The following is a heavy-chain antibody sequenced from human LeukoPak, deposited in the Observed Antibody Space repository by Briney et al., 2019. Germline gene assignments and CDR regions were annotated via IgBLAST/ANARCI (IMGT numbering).Heavy chain of an antibody. Sequence: GGSLRLSCAASGFTFRGYWMHWVRQAPGKGLVWVSRIKSDARRTDYADSVKGRFTISRDNAKNTLHLQMNSLRAEDTAVYYCARDIVYGSGSLETWGQGTLVTVSS. D-gene: IGHD3-10*01. CDR3: ARDIVYGSGSLET. V-gene: IGHV3-74*01. CDR1: GFTFRGYW. CDR2: IKSDARRT. J-gene: IGHJ5*02.